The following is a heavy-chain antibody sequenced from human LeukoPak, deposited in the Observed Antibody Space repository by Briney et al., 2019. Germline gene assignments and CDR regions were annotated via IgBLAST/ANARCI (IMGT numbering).Heavy chain of an antibody. D-gene: IGHD3-10*01. CDR3: AGFTPAVDY. Sequence: SETLSLTCAVSGYSISSGHYWGWIRQPPGKGLEWIGSIYHSGGTYYNPSLKSRVTISVDTSKNQFSLKMKSVTAADTAVYYCAGFTPAVDYCGQGTLVTVSS. V-gene: IGHV4-38-2*01. CDR2: IYHSGGT. J-gene: IGHJ4*02. CDR1: GYSISSGHY.